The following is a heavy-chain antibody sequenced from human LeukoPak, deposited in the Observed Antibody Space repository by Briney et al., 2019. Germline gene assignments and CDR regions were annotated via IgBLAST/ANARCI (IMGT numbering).Heavy chain of an antibody. CDR3: AKDGREYSFDY. D-gene: IGHD2/OR15-2a*01. CDR2: LYYSGST. V-gene: IGHV4-59*01. CDR1: GGSIRSYS. J-gene: IGHJ4*02. Sequence: SETLSLTCTVSGGSIRSYSWGWIRQPPGKALEWIGYLYYSGSTDYNPSLRSRVTISSDTSKNQFSLRLSSVTAADTAVYYCAKDGREYSFDYWGQGSPVTVYS.